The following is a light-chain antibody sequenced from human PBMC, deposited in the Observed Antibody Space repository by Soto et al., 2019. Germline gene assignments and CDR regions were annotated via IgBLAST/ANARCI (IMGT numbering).Light chain of an antibody. Sequence: DIQMTQSPSTLSASVGDRVTITCRASQSISTWLAWYQQRPGIDPRLLIYHASTLNSGVPSRFSGSGSGTEFTLTISSLQPADFATYFCQQYFSYTFGQGTKLEIK. V-gene: IGKV1-5*01. J-gene: IGKJ2*01. CDR3: QQYFSYT. CDR2: HAS. CDR1: QSISTW.